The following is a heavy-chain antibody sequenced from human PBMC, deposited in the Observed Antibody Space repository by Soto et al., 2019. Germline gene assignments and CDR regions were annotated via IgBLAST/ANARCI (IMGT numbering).Heavy chain of an antibody. V-gene: IGHV4-31*03. Sequence: QVQLQESGPGLVKPSQTLSLTCTVSGGSISRGGYYWSWIRQQPGKVLEWIGYIYYSGSTYYNPSLKSRVTISVDTSKNQFSLKLSSVTAADTAVYYCSRGGFWSGYYTHYWGQGTLVTVSS. J-gene: IGHJ4*02. D-gene: IGHD3-3*01. CDR2: IYYSGST. CDR1: GGSISRGGYY. CDR3: SRGGFWSGYYTHY.